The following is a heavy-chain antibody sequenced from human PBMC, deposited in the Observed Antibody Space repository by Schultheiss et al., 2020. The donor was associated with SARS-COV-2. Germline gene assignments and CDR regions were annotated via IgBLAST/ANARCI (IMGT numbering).Heavy chain of an antibody. J-gene: IGHJ6*02. CDR3: ASPIREGDYYYYGMDV. CDR2: IIPIFGTA. CDR1: GGTFSSYA. D-gene: IGHD5-12*01. Sequence: GGSLRLSCKASGGTFSSYAISWVRQAPGQGLEWMGGIIPIFGTANYAQKFQGRVTITADESTSTAYMELSSLRSEDTAVYYCASPIREGDYYYYGMDVWGQGTTVTVAS. V-gene: IGHV1-69*01.